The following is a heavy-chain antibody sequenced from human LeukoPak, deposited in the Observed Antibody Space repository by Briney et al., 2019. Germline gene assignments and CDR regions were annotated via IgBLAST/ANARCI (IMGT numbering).Heavy chain of an antibody. J-gene: IGHJ4*02. D-gene: IGHD1-14*01. CDR3: ARSNQADDY. CDR1: GFTFSSYW. CDR2: INPGGSSI. V-gene: IGHV3-74*01. Sequence: GGSLRLSCAASGFTFSSYWMHWVRQVPGKGLVWVARINPGGSSITYADSAKSRFTISRDNAKSTLYLQMDSLRAEDTGVYYCARSNQADDYWGQGTLVTVSS.